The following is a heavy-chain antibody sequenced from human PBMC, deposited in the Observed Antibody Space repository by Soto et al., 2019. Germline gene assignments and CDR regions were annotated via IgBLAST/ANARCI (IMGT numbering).Heavy chain of an antibody. V-gene: IGHV1-2*02. CDR3: ARDTPTYSGSSDDNF. Sequence: QVQLVQSGAEVKKPGASVKVSCKASGYTFTGYYMHWVRQAPGQGLEWMGWIDPTSGDTNYAQRFQGRVTMTRDTSINTAYMELSGLTSDDTAVFYCARDTPTYSGSSDDNFWGQGTLVTVSS. D-gene: IGHD6-6*01. CDR1: GYTFTGYY. CDR2: IDPTSGDT. J-gene: IGHJ4*02.